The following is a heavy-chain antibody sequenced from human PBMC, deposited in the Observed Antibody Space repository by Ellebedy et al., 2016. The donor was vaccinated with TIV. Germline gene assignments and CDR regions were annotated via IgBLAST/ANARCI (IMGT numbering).Heavy chain of an antibody. D-gene: IGHD6-13*01. J-gene: IGHJ6*02. Sequence: SETLSLTXTVSGGSISSGGYYWSWIRQHPGKGLEWIGYIYYSGSTYYNPSLKSRVTISVDTSKNQFSLKLTSVTAADTAVYYCARDGYSSSWYENYYYYGMDVWGQGTTVTVSS. CDR3: ARDGYSSSWYENYYYYGMDV. CDR1: GGSISSGGYY. CDR2: IYYSGST. V-gene: IGHV4-31*03.